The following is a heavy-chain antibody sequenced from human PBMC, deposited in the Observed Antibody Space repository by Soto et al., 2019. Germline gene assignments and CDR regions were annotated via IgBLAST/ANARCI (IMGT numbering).Heavy chain of an antibody. CDR2: IYNSEST. CDR1: GGSISSSSYY. V-gene: IGHV4-39*01. CDR3: ARPISSSSGYYYFDY. J-gene: IGHJ4*02. Sequence: QLQLQESGPGLVKPSETLSLTCTVSGGSISSSSYYWGWIRQPPGRGLEWIGSIYNSESTFYNPSLTSRVTISVDSSKNQCSLKLSSVTAADTAVYYCARPISSSSGYYYFDYWGQGTLVTVSS. D-gene: IGHD3-22*01.